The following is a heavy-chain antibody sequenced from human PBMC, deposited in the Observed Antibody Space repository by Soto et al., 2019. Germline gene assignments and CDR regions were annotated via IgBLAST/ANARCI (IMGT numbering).Heavy chain of an antibody. CDR3: VRRSPEDAFDI. J-gene: IGHJ3*02. CDR2: IYEGGNT. CDR1: DGAIISDGYS. V-gene: IGHV4-30-2*01. Sequence: PSETLSLTYTVSDGAIISDGYSWSWIRQPPGKGLQWIVDIYEGGNTYYTPSLESRVAISTDKSKNQFALRLSSVTAADTAVYYCVRRSPEDAFDIWGQGTMVTVSS.